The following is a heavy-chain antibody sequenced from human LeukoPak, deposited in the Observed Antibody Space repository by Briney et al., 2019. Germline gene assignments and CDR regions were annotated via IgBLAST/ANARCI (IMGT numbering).Heavy chain of an antibody. CDR3: ARDPNGDYIGAFAM. CDR1: GFTFSAYA. D-gene: IGHD4-17*01. Sequence: GGSLRLSCTASGFTFSAYAMMWVRQAPGKGPEWVSAIRGSGSGGGTLYADSVKGRFTISRDNSKYTLFLQMNSLRAEDTAVYYCARDPNGDYIGAFAMWGPGTMVTVSS. J-gene: IGHJ3*02. CDR2: IRGSGSGGGT. V-gene: IGHV3-23*01.